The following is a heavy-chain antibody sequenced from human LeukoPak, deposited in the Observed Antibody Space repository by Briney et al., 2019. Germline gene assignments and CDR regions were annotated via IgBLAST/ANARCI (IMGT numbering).Heavy chain of an antibody. D-gene: IGHD1-26*01. J-gene: IGHJ6*03. CDR3: ARNRYSGSYSHYYYYYMDV. V-gene: IGHV1-8*01. Sequence: ASVKVSCKASGYTFTSYDINWVRQATGQGLEWMGWMNPNSGNTGYAQKFQGRVTMTRNTSISTAYMELGSLRSEDTAVYYCARNRYSGSYSHYYYYYMDVWGKGTTVTVSS. CDR2: MNPNSGNT. CDR1: GYTFTSYD.